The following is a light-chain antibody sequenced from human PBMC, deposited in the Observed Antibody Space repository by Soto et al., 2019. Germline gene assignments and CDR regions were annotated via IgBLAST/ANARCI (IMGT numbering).Light chain of an antibody. CDR3: QQRSNWPLIT. J-gene: IGKJ5*01. V-gene: IGKV3-11*01. CDR2: DAS. CDR1: QSVSSN. Sequence: EIVMTQSPVILSVSPGEIATLSCRASQSVSSNLAWYQQKPGQAPRLLIYDASNRATGIPARFSGSGSGTDFTLTISSLEPEDFAVYYCQQRSNWPLITFGQGTRLEIK.